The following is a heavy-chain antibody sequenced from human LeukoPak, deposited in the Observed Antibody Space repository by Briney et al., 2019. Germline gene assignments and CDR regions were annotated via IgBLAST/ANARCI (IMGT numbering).Heavy chain of an antibody. Sequence: GGSLRLSCAASVFSVSKNYMSWVRQAPGKGLEWVSVLYSGGATYDADAVKGRFTISRDNSKNTLYLQMNSLRAEDTAVYYCARGWLVAAGMDVFDIWGQGSMVTVSS. CDR3: ARGWLVAAGMDVFDI. V-gene: IGHV3-66*01. D-gene: IGHD2-15*01. CDR2: LYSGGAT. J-gene: IGHJ3*02. CDR1: VFSVSKNY.